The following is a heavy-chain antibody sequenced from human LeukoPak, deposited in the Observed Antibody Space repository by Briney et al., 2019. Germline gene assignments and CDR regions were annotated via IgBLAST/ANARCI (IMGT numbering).Heavy chain of an antibody. CDR3: ARGEQQLRADY. CDR1: GYTFTSYD. V-gene: IGHV1-18*01. Sequence: ASVKVSCKASGYTFTSYDINWVRQATGQGLEWMGWISAYNGNTNYAQKLQGRVTMTTDTSTSTAYMELRSLRSDDTAVYYCARGEQQLRADYWGQGTLVTVSS. CDR2: ISAYNGNT. J-gene: IGHJ4*02. D-gene: IGHD6-13*01.